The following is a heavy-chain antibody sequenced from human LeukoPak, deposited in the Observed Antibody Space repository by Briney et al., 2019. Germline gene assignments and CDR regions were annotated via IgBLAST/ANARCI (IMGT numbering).Heavy chain of an antibody. V-gene: IGHV4-34*01. CDR1: GGSFSGYY. J-gene: IGHJ4*02. D-gene: IGHD5/OR15-5a*01. CDR3: ARGRLSTSRAL. CDR2: INHSGST. Sequence: SETLSLTCAVYGGSFSGYYWSWIRQPPGKGLEWIGEINHSGSTNYNPSLKSRVTISVDTSKNQFSLKLSSVTAADTAVYYCARGRLSTSRALWGQGTLVTVSS.